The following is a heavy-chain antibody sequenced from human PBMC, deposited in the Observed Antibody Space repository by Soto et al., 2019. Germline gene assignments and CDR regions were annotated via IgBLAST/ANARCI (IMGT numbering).Heavy chain of an antibody. J-gene: IGHJ4*02. Sequence: QVQLVQSGAEVKKPGSSVKVSCKASGDTFSFYTINWVRQAPGLGLEWMGRVNPIVSMSNYAQKFQGRVTITADKSTDTAHMQLSSLRSEDTAIYYCAASYGSGYRAFDSWGQGALVTVSS. D-gene: IGHD3-10*01. CDR1: GDTFSFYT. CDR2: VNPIVSMS. V-gene: IGHV1-69*02. CDR3: AASYGSGYRAFDS.